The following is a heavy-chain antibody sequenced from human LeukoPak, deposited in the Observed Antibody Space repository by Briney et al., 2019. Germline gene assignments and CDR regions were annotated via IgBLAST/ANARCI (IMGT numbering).Heavy chain of an antibody. CDR2: IWYDGSNK. J-gene: IGHJ3*02. V-gene: IGHV3-33*01. D-gene: IGHD6-19*01. CDR3: ARRGSSGWYGAFDI. Sequence: PGGSLRLSCAASGFTFSSYGMHWVRQAPGKGLEWVAVIWYDGSNKYYADSVKGRFTISRDNSKNTLYLQMNSLRAEDTAVYYCARRGSSGWYGAFDIWGQGTMVTVSS. CDR1: GFTFSSYG.